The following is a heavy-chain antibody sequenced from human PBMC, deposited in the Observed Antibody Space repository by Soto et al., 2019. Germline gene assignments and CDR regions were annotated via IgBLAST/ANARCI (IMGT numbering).Heavy chain of an antibody. V-gene: IGHV3-21*01. Sequence: EVQLVESGGGLVKPGGSLRLSCTASGFTFSSFSMNWVRQAPGKGLEWVSSISGSGSDIYYADSMKGRFTISRDNAKNALYLQMNSLRAEYTAVYYCASSYDYVWGSYPPYWGQGTLVTVSS. CDR2: ISGSGSDI. CDR3: ASSYDYVWGSYPPY. J-gene: IGHJ4*02. CDR1: GFTFSSFS. D-gene: IGHD3-16*02.